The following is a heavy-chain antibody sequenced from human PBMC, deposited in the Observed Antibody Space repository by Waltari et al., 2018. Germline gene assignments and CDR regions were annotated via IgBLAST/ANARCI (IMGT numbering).Heavy chain of an antibody. CDR3: ARAPGGDFDY. CDR2: ISYDGSNK. V-gene: IGHV3-30*01. CDR1: GFTFSSYA. J-gene: IGHJ4*02. Sequence: QVQLVESGGGVVQPGRSLRLSCDASGFTFSSYAMHWVRHAPGKGLEWVAVISYDGSNKYYADSVKGRFTISRDNSKNTLYLQMNSLRAEDTAVYYCARAPGGDFDYWGQGTLVTVSS. D-gene: IGHD3-16*01.